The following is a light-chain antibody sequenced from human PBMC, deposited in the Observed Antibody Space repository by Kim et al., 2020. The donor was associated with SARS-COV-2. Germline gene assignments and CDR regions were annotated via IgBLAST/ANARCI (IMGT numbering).Light chain of an antibody. V-gene: IGLV2-11*01. J-gene: IGLJ1*01. CDR3: CSYAGRYSWV. Sequence: GQASTNSCHGPSHDIGPYNYVSCYHPHPGKAPKFIIYDVNQRPSGVPERFSGSKSGNTASLTISGLQDEDEAEYYCCSYAGRYSWVFGTGTRVIVL. CDR2: DVN. CDR1: SHDIGPYNY.